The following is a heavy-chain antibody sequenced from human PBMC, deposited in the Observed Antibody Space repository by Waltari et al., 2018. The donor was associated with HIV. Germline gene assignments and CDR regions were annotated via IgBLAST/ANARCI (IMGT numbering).Heavy chain of an antibody. CDR2: IRSKANNYAT. V-gene: IGHV3-73*01. Sequence: ELQLVESGGGLVQPGGSLTLPCAASGFTFRGSGMHWVRQASGKGLEWVGRIRSKANNYATAYAASVKGRFTISRDDADNTAYLHMNSLKTEDTAVYYCGGIPGGYWGQGTLVTVSS. D-gene: IGHD3-16*01. J-gene: IGHJ4*02. CDR1: GFTFRGSG. CDR3: GGIPGGY.